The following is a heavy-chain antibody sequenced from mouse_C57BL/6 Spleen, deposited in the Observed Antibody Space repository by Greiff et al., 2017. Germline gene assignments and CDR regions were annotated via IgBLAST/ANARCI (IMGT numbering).Heavy chain of an antibody. D-gene: IGHD1-1*01. J-gene: IGHJ2*01. Sequence: QVQLQQSGAELVKPGASVKLSCKASGYTFTSYWMQWVKQRPGQGLEWIGEIDPSDSYTNYNQKFKGKATLTVDTSSSTAYMQLSSLTSEDSAVYYCARGTTEDYWGQGTTLTVSS. CDR2: IDPSDSYT. V-gene: IGHV1-50*01. CDR3: ARGTTEDY. CDR1: GYTFTSYW.